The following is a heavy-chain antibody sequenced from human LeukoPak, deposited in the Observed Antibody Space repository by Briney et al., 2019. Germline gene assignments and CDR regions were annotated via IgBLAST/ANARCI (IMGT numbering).Heavy chain of an antibody. CDR3: ARGAVRGGTNFDY. Sequence: SQTLSLTCPITVCSVSGSPAVWIGIRQSPSRGLEGLGRAYYWSKWYIDYAVSVKGRITITPDTSKNQFSLQLNSVTPEDTAVYYCARGAVRGGTNFDYWGQGTLVTVSS. J-gene: IGHJ4*02. CDR1: VCSVSGSPAV. D-gene: IGHD3-10*01. CDR2: AYYWSKWYI. V-gene: IGHV6-1*01.